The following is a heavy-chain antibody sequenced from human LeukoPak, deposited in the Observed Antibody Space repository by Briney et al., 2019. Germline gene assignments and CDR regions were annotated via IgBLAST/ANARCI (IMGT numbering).Heavy chain of an antibody. Sequence: SETLSLTCTVSGGSISSYYWSWIRQPPGKGLEWIGYIYYSGSTNYNPSLKSRVTISVDTSKNQFSLKLSSVTAADTAVYYCARGEGSSHFDYWGQGTLVTVSS. CDR3: ARGEGSSHFDY. CDR1: GGSISSYY. V-gene: IGHV4-59*01. CDR2: IYYSGST. D-gene: IGHD1-26*01. J-gene: IGHJ4*02.